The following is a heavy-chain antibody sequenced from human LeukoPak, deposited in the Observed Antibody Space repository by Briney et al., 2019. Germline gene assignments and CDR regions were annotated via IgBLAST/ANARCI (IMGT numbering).Heavy chain of an antibody. CDR2: ISWNSGTI. CDR3: ANENYYGSGSYADH. J-gene: IGHJ4*02. CDR1: GFTFYDYA. V-gene: IGHV3-9*01. D-gene: IGHD3-10*01. Sequence: GGSLRLSCAASGFTFYDYAMHWVRQPPGKGLEWVSGISWNSGTIVYADSVKGRFTISRDNAKNSLYLQMNSLRAEDTALYYCANENYYGSGSYADHWGQGTLVTVSS.